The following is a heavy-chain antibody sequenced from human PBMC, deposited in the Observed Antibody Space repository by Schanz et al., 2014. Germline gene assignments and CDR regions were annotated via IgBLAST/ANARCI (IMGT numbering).Heavy chain of an antibody. CDR3: ARGREVVSKMFDA. D-gene: IGHD3-22*01. CDR2: TRDDGNNT. V-gene: IGHV3-33*08. CDR1: GFTFSNYG. J-gene: IGHJ3*01. Sequence: VQLVESGGDLVKPGGSLRLSCEASGFTFSNYGMHWVRQAPGKGLEWVAATRDDGNNTYYVDSVKGRFTISRDNSKNTLYLQVNSLRAEDTGVYYCARGREVVSKMFDAWGQGTMVTVSS.